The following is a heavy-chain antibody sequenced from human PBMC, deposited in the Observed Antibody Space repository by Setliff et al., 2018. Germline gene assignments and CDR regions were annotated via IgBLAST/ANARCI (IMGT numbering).Heavy chain of an antibody. CDR3: ATLTGNRGVDY. Sequence: SETLSLTCAVSGYSISSGYYWGWIRQPPGKGLEWIASIYYNGNTYYNSSLKSHVTISADTSKNQISLKLSSVTAADTALYYCATLTGNRGVDYWGQGTLVTVSS. D-gene: IGHD7-27*01. V-gene: IGHV4-38-2*01. J-gene: IGHJ4*02. CDR2: IYYNGNT. CDR1: GYSISSGYY.